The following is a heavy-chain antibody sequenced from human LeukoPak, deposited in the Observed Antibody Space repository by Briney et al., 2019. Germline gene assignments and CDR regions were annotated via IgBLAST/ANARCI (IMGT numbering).Heavy chain of an antibody. D-gene: IGHD3-10*01. CDR2: ISAYNGNT. Sequence: ASVKVSCKASGYTFTSYGISWVRQAPGQGLEWMGWISAYNGNTNYAQKLQGRVTMTTDTSTSTAYMELRSLRSDDTAVYYCARDYQNGSGSYYQSRLYFDYWGQGTLVTVSS. CDR1: GYTFTSYG. V-gene: IGHV1-18*01. CDR3: ARDYQNGSGSYYQSRLYFDY. J-gene: IGHJ4*02.